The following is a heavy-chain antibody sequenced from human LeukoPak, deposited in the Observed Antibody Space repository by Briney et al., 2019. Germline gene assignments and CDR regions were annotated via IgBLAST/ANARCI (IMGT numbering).Heavy chain of an antibody. D-gene: IGHD2-15*01. CDR1: GGSISTYY. CDR2: IYYSGST. Sequence: SETLSLTCTVSGGSISTYYWNWIRQPPGKGLEWIGYIYYSGSTNYNPSLKSRVTISVDTSKNQFSLKLSSVTAADTAVYYCARTVGYCSGGSCYTFDYWGQGTLVTVSS. V-gene: IGHV4-59*01. CDR3: ARTVGYCSGGSCYTFDY. J-gene: IGHJ4*02.